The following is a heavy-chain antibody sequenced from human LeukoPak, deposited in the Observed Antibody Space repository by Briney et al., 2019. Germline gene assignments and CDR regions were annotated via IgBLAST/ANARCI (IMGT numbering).Heavy chain of an antibody. D-gene: IGHD3-22*01. CDR3: AKGVSGYYYFDY. CDR1: GFTFSNYV. Sequence: GGSLRLSCAASGFTFSNYVMSWVRQAPGKGLEWVSAISDSGDTTYYADSLKGRFAISRDNSKNTLFLQMNSLRAQDTAIYYCAKGVSGYYYFDYWGQGTLVTVSS. CDR2: ISDSGDTT. V-gene: IGHV3-23*01. J-gene: IGHJ4*02.